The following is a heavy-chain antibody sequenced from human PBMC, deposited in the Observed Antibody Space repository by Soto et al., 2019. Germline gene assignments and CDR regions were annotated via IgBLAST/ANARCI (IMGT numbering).Heavy chain of an antibody. V-gene: IGHV1-8*01. CDR2: MNTNTGNT. Sequence: QVLLVQSGADVKKPGASVKVSCKTSGYTFTEFDINWVRQAPGQGLEWMGWMNTNTGNTGYAQKFQGRVTMTRDTDISTAYMELRSLRSEATAVYYCARVVRFFGGHAGYWGQGTLVPVSS. D-gene: IGHD3-3*01. J-gene: IGHJ4*02. CDR1: GYTFTEFD. CDR3: ARVVRFFGGHAGY.